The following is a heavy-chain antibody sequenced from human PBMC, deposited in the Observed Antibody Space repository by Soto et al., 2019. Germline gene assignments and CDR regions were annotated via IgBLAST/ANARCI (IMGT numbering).Heavy chain of an antibody. CDR2: IYYSGST. D-gene: IGHD2-15*01. CDR3: ARILGMGWRHYGMDV. V-gene: IGHV4-59*01. CDR1: GGSISSYY. J-gene: IGHJ6*02. Sequence: SETLSLTCTVSGGSISSYYWSWIRQPPGKGLEWIGYIYYSGSTNYNPSLKSRVTISVDTSKNQFSLKLSSVTAADTAVYYCARILGMGWRHYGMDVWGQGTTVTVSS.